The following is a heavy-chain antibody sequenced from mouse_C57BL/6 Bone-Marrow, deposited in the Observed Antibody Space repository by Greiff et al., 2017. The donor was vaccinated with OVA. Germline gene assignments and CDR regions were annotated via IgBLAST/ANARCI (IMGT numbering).Heavy chain of an antibody. CDR2: IHPNSGST. V-gene: IGHV1-64*01. J-gene: IGHJ4*01. Sequence: QVQLQQPGAELVKPGASVKLSCKASGYTFTSYWMHWVKQRPGQGLEWIGMIHPNSGSTNYNEKFKSKATLTVDKSSSTAYMQLSSLTSEDSAVYCGARFRYGKRAMDYWGQGTSVTVSS. CDR3: ARFRYGKRAMDY. CDR1: GYTFTSYW. D-gene: IGHD2-1*01.